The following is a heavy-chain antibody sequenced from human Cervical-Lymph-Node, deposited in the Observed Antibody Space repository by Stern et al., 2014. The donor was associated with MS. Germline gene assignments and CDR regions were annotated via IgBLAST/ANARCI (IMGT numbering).Heavy chain of an antibody. J-gene: IGHJ4*02. Sequence: VQLVQSGAEVKKPGASVKVSCKASGYTLTGFAMRWVRQAPGKGLEWMGRINAENGNTNYAQKIQGRVTMTTDTSTSTAYMKLRSLRSDVTAVYYCARDLKSSPGVGATAYYWGQGTLVTVSS. D-gene: IGHD1-26*01. CDR1: GYTLTGFA. CDR3: ARDLKSSPGVGATAYY. V-gene: IGHV1-18*04. CDR2: INAENGNT.